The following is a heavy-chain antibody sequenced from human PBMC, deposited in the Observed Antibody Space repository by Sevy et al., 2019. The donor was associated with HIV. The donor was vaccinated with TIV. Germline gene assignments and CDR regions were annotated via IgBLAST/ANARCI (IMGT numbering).Heavy chain of an antibody. V-gene: IGHV3-48*02. CDR2: ISSNSASI. Sequence: GGSLRLSCEASGFTFSTYSMNWVRQAPGKGLEWISYISSNSASIYSADSVKGRFTISRDNAKNSLYLQMNSLRDEDTTVYFCVIGHYDNGGYWGFDSWGQGTLVTVSS. CDR3: VIGHYDNGGYWGFDS. J-gene: IGHJ4*02. CDR1: GFTFSTYS. D-gene: IGHD3-22*01.